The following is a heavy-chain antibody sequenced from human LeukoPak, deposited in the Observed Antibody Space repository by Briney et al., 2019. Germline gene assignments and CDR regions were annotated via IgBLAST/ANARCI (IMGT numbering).Heavy chain of an antibody. D-gene: IGHD3-3*01. J-gene: IGHJ3*02. CDR1: GGTFSSYA. CDR3: AGSLLRSLELKEAFDI. V-gene: IGHV1-69*05. CDR2: IIPVFDTA. Sequence: SVKVSCKASGGTFSSYAISWVRQAPGQGLEWMGGIIPVFDTANYAQKFQGRVTITTDESTSTAYMELSSLRSEDTALYYCAGSLLRSLELKEAFDIWGQGTMVTVSS.